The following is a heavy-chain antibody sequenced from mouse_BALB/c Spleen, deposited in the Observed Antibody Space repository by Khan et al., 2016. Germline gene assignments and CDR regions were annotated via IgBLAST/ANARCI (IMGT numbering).Heavy chain of an antibody. V-gene: IGHV3-1*02. J-gene: IGHJ2*01. CDR2: ISYSGST. CDR1: GYSITSGYG. D-gene: IGHD2-2*01. Sequence: EVQLQESGPGLVKPSQSLSLTCTATGYSITSGYGWYWIRQFPGNILEWMGSISYSGSTNYNPSLKSRISLTRDTSKDQFYRQLNSGTTKETAADECAGAVRIRDWGQGTNRTVSS. CDR3: AGAVRIRD.